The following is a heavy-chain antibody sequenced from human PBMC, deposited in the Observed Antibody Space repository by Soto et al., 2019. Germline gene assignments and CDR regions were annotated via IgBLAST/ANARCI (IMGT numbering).Heavy chain of an antibody. CDR3: ATITIFGVALPYY. J-gene: IGHJ4*02. CDR2: INHSGST. CDR1: GGSFSGYY. V-gene: IGHV4-34*01. Sequence: SETLSLTCAVYGGSFSGYYWSWIRQPPGKGLEWIGEINHSGSTNYNPSLKSRVTISVDTSKNQFSLKLSSVTAADTAVYYCATITIFGVALPYYWGQGTLVTVSS. D-gene: IGHD3-3*01.